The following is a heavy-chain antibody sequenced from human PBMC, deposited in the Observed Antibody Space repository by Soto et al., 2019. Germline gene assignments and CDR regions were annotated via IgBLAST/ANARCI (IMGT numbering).Heavy chain of an antibody. V-gene: IGHV3-30*03. D-gene: IGHD3-22*01. CDR2: ISYDGSNK. CDR3: ARDQLYYNDISGRPLNAFDV. CDR1: GFTFSRYG. J-gene: IGHJ3*01. Sequence: GGPLTVSCAASGFTFSRYGMHWVRQAPGKGLEWVAVISYDGSNKYYADSVKGRFTISRDNAKNSLYLQMNSLRAEDTAVYYCARDQLYYNDISGRPLNAFDVWGQGTMVTVSS.